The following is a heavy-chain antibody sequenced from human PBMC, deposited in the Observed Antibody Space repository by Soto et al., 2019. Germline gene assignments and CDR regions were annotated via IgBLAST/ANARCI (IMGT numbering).Heavy chain of an antibody. CDR3: TTDSSGWYYFDY. V-gene: IGHV3-15*01. J-gene: IGHJ4*02. CDR2: IKSKTDGGTT. Sequence: GGSLRLSCAASGFTFSNAWMSWVRQAPGKGLEWVGRIKSKTDGGTTDYAAPVKGRFTISRDDSKNTLYLQMNSLKTEDTAVYYCTTDSSGWYYFDYWGQGTLVTVSS. CDR1: GFTFSNAW. D-gene: IGHD6-19*01.